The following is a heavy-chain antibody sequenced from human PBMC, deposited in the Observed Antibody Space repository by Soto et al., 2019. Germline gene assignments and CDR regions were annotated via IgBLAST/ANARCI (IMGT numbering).Heavy chain of an antibody. D-gene: IGHD3-10*01. Sequence: ASVKVSCKASEYTFTSYDIDWVRQATGEGLEWMGWMNPNSGKTGYAQKFQGRLIMTRNTSITTAYMELSSLRSDDTAVYYCARGSGTGGLGYYYGLDLWGQGTTVTVYS. CDR1: EYTFTSYD. V-gene: IGHV1-8*01. CDR2: MNPNSGKT. J-gene: IGHJ6*02. CDR3: ARGSGTGGLGYYYGLDL.